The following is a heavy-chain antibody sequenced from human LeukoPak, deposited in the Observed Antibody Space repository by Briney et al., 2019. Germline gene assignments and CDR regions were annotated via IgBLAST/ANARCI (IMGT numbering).Heavy chain of an antibody. CDR3: AKSRWAAVAGFDY. D-gene: IGHD6-19*01. J-gene: IGHJ4*02. Sequence: GGSLRLSCAASGFTFSSYAMHWVRQAPGKGLEWVAVISYDGSNKYYADSVKGRFTISRDNSKNTLYLQMNSLRAEDTAVYYCAKSRWAAVAGFDYWGQGTLVTVSS. CDR2: ISYDGSNK. CDR1: GFTFSSYA. V-gene: IGHV3-30*04.